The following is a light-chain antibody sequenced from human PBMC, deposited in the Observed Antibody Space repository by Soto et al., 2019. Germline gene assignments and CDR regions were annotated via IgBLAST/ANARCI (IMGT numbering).Light chain of an antibody. CDR2: EVS. Sequence: QSVLTQPPSASGSPGQSVTISCTGTSSDVGAYNYVSWYQQHPGKAPKLMIYEVSKRPSGVPDRFSGSKSGNTASLTVSALQAEDEANYYCSSYSGAYTLVVFGGGTQLTVL. CDR3: SSYSGAYTLVV. CDR1: SSDVGAYNY. V-gene: IGLV2-8*01. J-gene: IGLJ2*01.